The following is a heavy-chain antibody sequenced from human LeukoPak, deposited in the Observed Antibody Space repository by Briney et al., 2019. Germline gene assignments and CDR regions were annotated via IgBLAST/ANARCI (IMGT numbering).Heavy chain of an antibody. J-gene: IGHJ2*01. Sequence: GGSLRLSCAASGFTFSSYDMNWVRQAPGKGLEWVSYISSSGRTIYYADSVKGRFTISRDNSKNTLYLQMNSLRAEDTAVYYCASTSITMVRGVAHAKNWYFDLWGRGTLVTVSS. D-gene: IGHD3-10*01. CDR3: ASTSITMVRGVAHAKNWYFDL. V-gene: IGHV3-48*03. CDR2: ISSSGRTI. CDR1: GFTFSSYD.